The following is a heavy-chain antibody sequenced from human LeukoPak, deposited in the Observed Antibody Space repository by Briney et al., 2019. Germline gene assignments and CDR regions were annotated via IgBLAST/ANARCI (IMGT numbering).Heavy chain of an antibody. CDR1: GGSISSHH. J-gene: IGHJ4*02. D-gene: IGHD3-3*01. CDR2: IYCGGST. CDR3: ARGRPITLFGVVDY. Sequence: SETLSLTCTVSGGSISSHHWSWIRQPPGKGLEWIGYIYCGGSTTYNPSLESRVTISVDSSKNQFSLSLTSVTAADTAVYYCARGRPITLFGVVDYWGQGTLVTVSS. V-gene: IGHV4-59*11.